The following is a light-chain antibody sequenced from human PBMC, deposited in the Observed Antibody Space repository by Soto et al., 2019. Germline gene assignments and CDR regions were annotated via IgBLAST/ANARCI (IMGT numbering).Light chain of an antibody. CDR2: GAS. CDR3: QQYSSSPYT. CDR1: QSVSSNY. Sequence: EKVLTQSPGTLSLSPGERVTLSCRASQSVSSNYLAWYQQKPGQAPRLLIYGASVRATGIPDRFSGSGSGTDFTLTISRLEPEDFAVYYCQQYSSSPYTFGQGTKLEIK. V-gene: IGKV3-20*01. J-gene: IGKJ2*01.